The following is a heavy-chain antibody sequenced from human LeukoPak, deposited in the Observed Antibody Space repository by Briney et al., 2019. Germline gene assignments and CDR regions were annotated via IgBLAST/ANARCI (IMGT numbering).Heavy chain of an antibody. CDR2: IKAGNGDT. V-gene: IGHV1-3*01. J-gene: IGHJ4*02. CDR3: ARDDCGDTCYPGGY. D-gene: IGHD2-21*01. CDR1: GYIFTKYV. Sequence: GASVKVSCKASGYIFTKYVVHWVRQAPGQRPEWXXXIKAGNGDTKYSQNFQDRLTITRDTSASTDYMELSSLTSEDTALYYCARDDCGDTCYPGGYWGQGTLVTVSS.